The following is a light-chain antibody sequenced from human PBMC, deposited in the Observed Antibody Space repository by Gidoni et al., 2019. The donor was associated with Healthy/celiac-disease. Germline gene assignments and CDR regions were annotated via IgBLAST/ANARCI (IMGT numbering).Light chain of an antibody. CDR2: DVS. V-gene: IGKV3-11*01. CDR3: QQRSNWPRT. Sequence: EIVLTQSPATLSLSPGERATLSFRASQSVSSYLAWYQQKPGQAPRLLLYDVSHRATGIPARFSGSGSGTDFTLTTSSLEPEDFAVYYCQQRSNWPRTFGQGTKVEIK. CDR1: QSVSSY. J-gene: IGKJ1*01.